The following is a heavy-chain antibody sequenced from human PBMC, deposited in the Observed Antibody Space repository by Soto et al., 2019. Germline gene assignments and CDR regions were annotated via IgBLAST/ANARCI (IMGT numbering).Heavy chain of an antibody. Sequence: QVQLVQSGAEVKKPGASVKVSCKASGYTFTSYAISWVRQAPGQGLEWVGWISAYNGNTNYAQKLQGRVTMTTNTPASTGYMELRSLRSDDTAMYYCARDAAAGLNDYWGQGTLVTVSS. J-gene: IGHJ4*02. CDR2: ISAYNGNT. D-gene: IGHD6-13*01. CDR1: GYTFTSYA. V-gene: IGHV1-18*01. CDR3: ARDAAAGLNDY.